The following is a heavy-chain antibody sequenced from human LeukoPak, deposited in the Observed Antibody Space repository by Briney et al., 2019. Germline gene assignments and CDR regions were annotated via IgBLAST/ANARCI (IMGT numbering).Heavy chain of an antibody. J-gene: IGHJ4*02. CDR2: CSRSSTTI. CDR1: GFTFSAYN. Sequence: GGSLRLSCAASGFTFSAYNMYWVRRAPAKGLEWVSYCSRSSTTIYYADSVKGRFTISSDDATNSLFLQMHSLRDEDSAVYYCARAAGYYAPFDNWGQGTLVTVSS. D-gene: IGHD2-15*01. V-gene: IGHV3-48*02. CDR3: ARAAGYYAPFDN.